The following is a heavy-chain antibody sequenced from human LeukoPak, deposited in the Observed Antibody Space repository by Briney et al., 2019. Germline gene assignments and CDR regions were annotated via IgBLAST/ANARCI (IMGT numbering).Heavy chain of an antibody. Sequence: SVRVSCKASGGTFSSYAISWVRQAPGQGLEWMGRIIPILGIANYAQKFQGRVTIIADKSTSTAYMELSSLRSEDTAVYYCARGPDYGDYVPLQHWGQGTLVTVSS. J-gene: IGHJ1*01. CDR1: GGTFSSYA. CDR3: ARGPDYGDYVPLQH. V-gene: IGHV1-69*04. CDR2: IIPILGIA. D-gene: IGHD4-17*01.